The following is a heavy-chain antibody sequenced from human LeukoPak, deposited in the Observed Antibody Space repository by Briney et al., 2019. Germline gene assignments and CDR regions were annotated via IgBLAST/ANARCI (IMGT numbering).Heavy chain of an antibody. Sequence: PGGSLRLSCAASGFTFSSYAMSWVRQAPGKGLEWVSAIGGSGGSTYYADSVKGRFTISRDNSKNTLYLQMNSLRAEDTAVYYCAKHEGFYGSGDDAFDIWGQGTMVTVSS. CDR2: IGGSGGST. D-gene: IGHD3-10*01. CDR1: GFTFSSYA. V-gene: IGHV3-23*01. CDR3: AKHEGFYGSGDDAFDI. J-gene: IGHJ3*02.